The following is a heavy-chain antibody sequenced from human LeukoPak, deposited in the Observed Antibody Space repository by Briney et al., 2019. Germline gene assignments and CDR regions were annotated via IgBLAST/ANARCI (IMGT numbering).Heavy chain of an antibody. CDR2: IYYSGTT. J-gene: IGHJ6*02. D-gene: IGHD5-18*01. CDR3: ARHRSTLTGYSYGMGYYYYGMDV. Sequence: SETLSLTCTVSGGSISSYYWSWIRQPPGRGLEWIGYIYYSGTTNYNPSLKSRVTISVDTSKNQFSLKLSSVTAADTAVYYCARHRSTLTGYSYGMGYYYYGMDVWGQGTTVTVSS. V-gene: IGHV4-59*08. CDR1: GGSISSYY.